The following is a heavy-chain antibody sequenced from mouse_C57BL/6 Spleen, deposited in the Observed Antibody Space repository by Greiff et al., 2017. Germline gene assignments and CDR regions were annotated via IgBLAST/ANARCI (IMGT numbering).Heavy chain of an antibody. CDR3: ARSTTVVADDWYFDV. CDR2: INPNNGGT. D-gene: IGHD1-1*01. Sequence: VQLQQSGPELVKPGASVKMSCKASGYTFTDYNMHWVKQSPGKSLEWIGYINPNNGGTSYNQKFKGKATLTVNKSSSTAYMELRSLTSEDSAVYYCARSTTVVADDWYFDVWGTGTTVTVSS. V-gene: IGHV1-22*01. CDR1: GYTFTDYN. J-gene: IGHJ1*03.